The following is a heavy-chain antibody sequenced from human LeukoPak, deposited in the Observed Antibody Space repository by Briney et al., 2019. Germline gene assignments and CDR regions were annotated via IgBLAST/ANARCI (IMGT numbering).Heavy chain of an antibody. CDR3: AKASWVSNADAVL. Sequence: GSLILSCAASGFTFSSYAMSWVRQAPGKGLEWVSAISGSGGSTYYADSVKGRFTISRDNSKNTLYLQMNSLRAEDAAVYYCAKASWVSNADAVLWGQGTLVTVSS. CDR1: GFTFSSYA. D-gene: IGHD6-19*01. CDR2: ISGSGGST. J-gene: IGHJ4*02. V-gene: IGHV3-23*01.